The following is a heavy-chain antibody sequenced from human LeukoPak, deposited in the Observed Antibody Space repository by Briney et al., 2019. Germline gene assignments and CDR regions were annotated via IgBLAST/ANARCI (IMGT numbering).Heavy chain of an antibody. Sequence: SGGSLRLSCAASGFTFSAYGMSWVRQSPGQGLEWVSGISANGSITFYARSVRGRFTISRDNPQNTVYLQMNSLRAEDTAVYYCARGAYCSGGSCYPYLFDYWGQGTLVSVSS. V-gene: IGHV3-23*01. CDR3: ARGAYCSGGSCYPYLFDY. D-gene: IGHD2-15*01. J-gene: IGHJ4*02. CDR1: GFTFSAYG. CDR2: ISANGSIT.